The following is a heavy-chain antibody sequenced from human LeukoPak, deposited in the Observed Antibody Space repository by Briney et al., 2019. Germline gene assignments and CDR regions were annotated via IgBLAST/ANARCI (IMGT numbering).Heavy chain of an antibody. J-gene: IGHJ6*02. CDR2: IDHSGNT. Sequence: SETLSLTCVVYGGSLRGYYWTWIRQSPGKGPEWIGEIDHSGNTKYNPSLKSRVTISVDTSKNQFSLKLSSVTAADTAVYYCAGRYGDYYYYGMDVWGQGTTVTVSS. CDR1: GGSLRGYY. V-gene: IGHV4-34*01. CDR3: AGRYGDYYYYGMDV. D-gene: IGHD4-17*01.